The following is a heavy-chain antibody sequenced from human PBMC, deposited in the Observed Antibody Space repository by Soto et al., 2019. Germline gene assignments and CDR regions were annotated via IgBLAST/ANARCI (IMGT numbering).Heavy chain of an antibody. CDR1: GFTFDDYA. CDR2: ISWNSGSA. D-gene: IGHD3-22*01. Sequence: PGGSLRLSCAASGFTFDDYAMHWVRQLPGKGLEWVSGISWNSGSAAYMDSVKGRFLISRDNAKESLFLQMRSLRPEDTALYYCVKGLNYNFDNIGFHGWGRGTLVTVSS. CDR3: VKGLNYNFDNIGFHG. V-gene: IGHV3-9*01. J-gene: IGHJ4*02.